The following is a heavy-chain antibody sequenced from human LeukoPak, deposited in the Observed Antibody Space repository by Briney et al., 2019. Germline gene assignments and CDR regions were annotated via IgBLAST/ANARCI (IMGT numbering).Heavy chain of an antibody. CDR2: INPNTANT. CDR1: GYTFTSYD. J-gene: IGHJ4*02. D-gene: IGHD3-3*01. Sequence: ASXKVSCKASGYTFTSYDISWVGQATGQGQELLVLINPNTANTGYAHKFQRTLTMTSYTSITTAYIQLSSLRSEDTAVYYCSRGDFWSGYYRWGQGTLVTVSS. V-gene: IGHV1-8*01. CDR3: SRGDFWSGYYR.